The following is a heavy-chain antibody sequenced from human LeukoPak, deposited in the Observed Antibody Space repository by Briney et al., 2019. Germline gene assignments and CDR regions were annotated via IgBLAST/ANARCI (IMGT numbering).Heavy chain of an antibody. D-gene: IGHD2-2*01. J-gene: IGHJ5*02. CDR3: ARHRIVVVPAARNWFDT. V-gene: IGHV4-39*01. Sequence: PSETLSLTCTVSGGSISSSSYYWGWIRQPPGKGLEGIGSIYYSGSTYYNPSLKSRVTISVDTSQNQFSLKLSSVTAADAAEYYCARHRIVVVPAARNWFDTWGQGTLVTVSS. CDR1: GGSISSSSYY. CDR2: IYYSGST.